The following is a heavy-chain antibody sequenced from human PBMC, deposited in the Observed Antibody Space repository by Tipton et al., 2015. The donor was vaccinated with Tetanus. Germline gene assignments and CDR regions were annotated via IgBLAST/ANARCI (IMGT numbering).Heavy chain of an antibody. V-gene: IGHV3-23*01. CDR2: ITGNGGTT. Sequence: SLRLSCAASGFTLSIYAMSWVRQAPGKGLEWVSTITGNGGTTYYADSVRGRFPISRDDSENTLYLQMNSPRVEDTAVYYCAKEFCSSGSCQTYYSYYGLDVWGQGTTVTVSS. CDR1: GFTLSIYA. J-gene: IGHJ6*02. CDR3: AKEFCSSGSCQTYYSYYGLDV. D-gene: IGHD2-15*01.